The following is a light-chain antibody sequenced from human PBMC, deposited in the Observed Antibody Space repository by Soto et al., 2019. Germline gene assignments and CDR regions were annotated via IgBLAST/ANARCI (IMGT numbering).Light chain of an antibody. CDR1: KGISSW. V-gene: IGKV1-12*01. J-gene: IGKJ4*01. Sequence: DIQMTQSPSSVSASVGDRVTITCRASKGISSWLAWYQQKPGKAPKLLIYAASSLQSGVPSRFSGSGSGTEFTLTATSMQPEDFATYYCQQANSFPLTFGGGTEVEIK. CDR3: QQANSFPLT. CDR2: AAS.